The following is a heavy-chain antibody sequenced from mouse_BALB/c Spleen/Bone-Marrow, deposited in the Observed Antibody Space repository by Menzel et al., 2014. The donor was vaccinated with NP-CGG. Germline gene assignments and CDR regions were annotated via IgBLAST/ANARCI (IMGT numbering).Heavy chain of an antibody. V-gene: IGHV1-82*01. CDR2: IYPGDGDT. CDR3: ARSDGYRAMDY. Sequence: VKLMESGPELVKPGASVKISCKASGYAFXYSWMNWVRQRPGQGLEWIGRIYPGDGDTYYNGKFKGRATLTADKSSSTAYMQLSSLTSVDSAVYFCARSDGYRAMDYWGQGSSVTVSS. J-gene: IGHJ4*01. D-gene: IGHD2-3*01. CDR1: GYAFXYSW.